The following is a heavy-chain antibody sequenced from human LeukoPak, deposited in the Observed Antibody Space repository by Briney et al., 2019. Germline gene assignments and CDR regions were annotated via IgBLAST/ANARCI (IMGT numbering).Heavy chain of an antibody. Sequence: QSGGSLRLSCAASGFTFSSYWMSWVRQAPGKGLEWVANIKQDGSEKYYVDSVKGRFTISRDNSKNTLYLQMNSLRPEDTAVNFCAKDPLYYSDTSGYQYYFDYWGQGTLVTVSS. D-gene: IGHD3-22*01. CDR3: AKDPLYYSDTSGYQYYFDY. V-gene: IGHV3-7*04. J-gene: IGHJ4*02. CDR1: GFTFSSYW. CDR2: IKQDGSEK.